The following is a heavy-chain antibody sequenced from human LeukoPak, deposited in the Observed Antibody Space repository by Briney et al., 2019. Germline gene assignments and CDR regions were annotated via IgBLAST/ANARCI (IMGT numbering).Heavy chain of an antibody. D-gene: IGHD2-21*01. CDR3: ARGVWRSAAGLYYFDY. V-gene: IGHV1-2*02. CDR2: INPNSGGT. Sequence: ASVKVSCKASGYTFTGYYMHWVRQAPGQGLEWMGWINPNSGGTNYAQKFQGRVTMTRDTSISTAYMELSRLRSDDTAVYYCARGVWRSAAGLYYFDYWGQGTLVTVSS. J-gene: IGHJ4*02. CDR1: GYTFTGYY.